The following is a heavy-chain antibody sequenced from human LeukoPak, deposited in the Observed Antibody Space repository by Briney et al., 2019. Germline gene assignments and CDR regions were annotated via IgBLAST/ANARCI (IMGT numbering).Heavy chain of an antibody. J-gene: IGHJ4*02. V-gene: IGHV3-23*01. CDR1: GFTFSSYA. Sequence: PGGSLRLSCTASGFTFSSYAMSWVRQAPGKGLEWVSAISGGGGSTYYADSVKGRFTISRDNSKNTLYLQLNSLRAGDTAVYYCAKGGYSSHFDYWGQGTLVTVSS. CDR3: AKGGYSSHFDY. D-gene: IGHD5-18*01. CDR2: ISGGGGST.